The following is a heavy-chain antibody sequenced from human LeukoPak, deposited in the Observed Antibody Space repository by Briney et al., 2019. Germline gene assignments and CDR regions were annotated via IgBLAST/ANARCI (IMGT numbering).Heavy chain of an antibody. D-gene: IGHD6-13*01. CDR2: IYPGDSDT. Sequence: GESLKISCKGSGYSFTSYWIGWVRQMPGKGLEWMGIIYPGDSDTRYSPSFQGQVTISADKSISTAYLQWSSLKASDTAMYYCARHVGIAAAEYYFEYWGQGTLVTVSS. V-gene: IGHV5-51*01. J-gene: IGHJ4*02. CDR1: GYSFTSYW. CDR3: ARHVGIAAAEYYFEY.